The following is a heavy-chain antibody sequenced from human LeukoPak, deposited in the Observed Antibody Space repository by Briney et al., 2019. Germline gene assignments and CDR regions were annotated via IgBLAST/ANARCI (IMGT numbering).Heavy chain of an antibody. J-gene: IGHJ4*02. CDR2: ISYDGSNK. CDR1: GFTFSSYA. Sequence: GGSLRLSCAASGFTFSSYAMHWVRQAPGKGLEWVAVISYDGSNKYYADSVKGRFTISRDNSKNTLYLQMNSLRAEDTAVYYCARDLWELLSMGFDCWGQGTLVTVSS. CDR3: ARDLWELLSMGFDC. V-gene: IGHV3-30*04. D-gene: IGHD1-26*01.